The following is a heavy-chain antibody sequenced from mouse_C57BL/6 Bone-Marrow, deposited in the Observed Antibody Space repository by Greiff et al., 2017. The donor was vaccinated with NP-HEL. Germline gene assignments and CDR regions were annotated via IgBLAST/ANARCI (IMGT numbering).Heavy chain of an antibody. D-gene: IGHD1-1*01. Sequence: QVQLQQSGAELVRPGASVKLSCKASGYTFTDYYINWVKQRPGQGLEWIARIYPGSGNTYYNEKFKGKATLTAAKSSSTAYMQLSSLTSEDSAVYFCARSTVDGAWFAYWGQGTLVTVSA. CDR3: ARSTVDGAWFAY. CDR1: GYTFTDYY. V-gene: IGHV1-76*01. J-gene: IGHJ3*01. CDR2: IYPGSGNT.